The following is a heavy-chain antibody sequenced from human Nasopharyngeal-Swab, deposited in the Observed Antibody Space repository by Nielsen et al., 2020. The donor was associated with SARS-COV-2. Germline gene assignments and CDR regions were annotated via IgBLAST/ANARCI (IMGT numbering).Heavy chain of an antibody. V-gene: IGHV6-1*01. CDR3: ARARGAYGDYYYYYYTDV. J-gene: IGHJ6*03. CDR2: TYYRSKWYN. Sequence: WIRQSPSRGLEWVGRTYYRSKWYNDYAVSVKSRITINPDTSKNQFSLHLNSVTPEDTAVYYCARARGAYGDYYYYYYTDVWGKGTTVTVSS. D-gene: IGHD4-17*01.